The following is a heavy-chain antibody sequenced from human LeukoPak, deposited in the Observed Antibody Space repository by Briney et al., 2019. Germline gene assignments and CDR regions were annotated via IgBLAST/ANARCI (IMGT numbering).Heavy chain of an antibody. CDR3: AKKAHYDAYAKYFDY. CDR2: LSDSGVYT. Sequence: ETLSLTCAVSGGSFSGHYWNWIRQPPGKGLEWVSILSDSGVYTYYADSVKGRFTISRDNSNNMLYLQMNSLRAEDTAVYYCAKKAHYDAYAKYFDYWGQGTLVTVSS. V-gene: IGHV3-23*01. D-gene: IGHD4-17*01. J-gene: IGHJ4*02. CDR1: GGSFSGHY.